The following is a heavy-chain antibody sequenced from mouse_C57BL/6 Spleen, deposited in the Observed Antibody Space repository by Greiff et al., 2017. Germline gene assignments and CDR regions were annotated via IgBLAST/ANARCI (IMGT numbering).Heavy chain of an antibody. J-gene: IGHJ2*01. D-gene: IGHD2-4*01. CDR2: IYPGSGST. CDR1: GYTFTSYW. CDR3: ARHDDYDRD. V-gene: IGHV1-55*01. Sequence: QVQLQQPGAELVKPGASVKMSCKASGYTFTSYWITWVKQRPGQGLEWIGDIYPGSGSTNDNEKFKSKATLTVDTSSSTAFMQLSSLTSEDSAVYYCARHDDYDRDWGQGATLTVAS.